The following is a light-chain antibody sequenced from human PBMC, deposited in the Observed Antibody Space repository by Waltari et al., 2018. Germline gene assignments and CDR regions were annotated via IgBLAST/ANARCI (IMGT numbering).Light chain of an antibody. CDR2: DVN. J-gene: IGLJ2*01. Sequence: QSALTQPASVSGSPGQSIPISCTGTSSDVGGYDYVSWYQQHPGKAPKLIIYDVNKRPSGVSNRFSGSKSGNTASLTISGLQAEDEADYHCSSFAGSSTFVVFGGGTKLTVV. V-gene: IGLV2-23*02. CDR3: SSFAGSSTFVV. CDR1: SSDVGGYDY.